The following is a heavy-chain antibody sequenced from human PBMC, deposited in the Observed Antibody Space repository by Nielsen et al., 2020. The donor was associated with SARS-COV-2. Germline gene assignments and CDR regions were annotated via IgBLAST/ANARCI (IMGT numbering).Heavy chain of an antibody. D-gene: IGHD3-16*01. Sequence: SLRLSCAASGFTFDDYAMHWVRQAPGKGLEWVSGISWNSGSIGYADSVKGRFTISRDNAKNSLYLQMNSLRAEDTALYYCAKEGGLWYYFDYWGQGTLVTVSS. CDR2: ISWNSGSI. CDR1: GFTFDDYA. CDR3: AKEGGLWYYFDY. V-gene: IGHV3-9*01. J-gene: IGHJ4*02.